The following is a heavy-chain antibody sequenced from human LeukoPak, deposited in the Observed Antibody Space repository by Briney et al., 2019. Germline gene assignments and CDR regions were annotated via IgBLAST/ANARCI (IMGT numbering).Heavy chain of an antibody. Sequence: GGSLRLSCVASGFTFSDYWMHWVRQAPGKGLVWVSRINSDGGTSNYADSVKGRFTISRDNDKHTVYLQMNRLRTEDAAVYYCTTVDSRGYRAFYHYYGMDFWGQGTTVIVSS. CDR2: INSDGGTS. V-gene: IGHV3-74*01. D-gene: IGHD3-22*01. J-gene: IGHJ6*02. CDR3: TTVDSRGYRAFYHYYGMDF. CDR1: GFTFSDYW.